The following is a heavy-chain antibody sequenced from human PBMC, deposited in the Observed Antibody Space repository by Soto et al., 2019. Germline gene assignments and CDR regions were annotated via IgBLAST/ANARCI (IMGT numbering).Heavy chain of an antibody. CDR2: IGTAGDT. V-gene: IGHV3-13*01. D-gene: IGHD3-10*01. CDR1: GFTFSSYD. J-gene: IGHJ6*02. Sequence: RRLSCAASGFTFSSYDMHWVRQATGKGLEWVSAIGTAGDTYYPGSVKGRFTISRENAKNSLYLQMNSLRAGDTAVYYCARDGYYYGSGSYYNRPYGMDVWGQGTTVTVSS. CDR3: ARDGYYYGSGSYYNRPYGMDV.